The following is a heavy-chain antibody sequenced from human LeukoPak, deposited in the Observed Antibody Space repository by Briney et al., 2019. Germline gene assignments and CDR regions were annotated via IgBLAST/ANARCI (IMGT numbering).Heavy chain of an antibody. J-gene: IGHJ4*02. CDR3: ARRGGGGRYFDWLLYRFDY. CDR1: GGSINNYY. CDR2: IYSSGST. V-gene: IGHV4-4*07. D-gene: IGHD3-9*01. Sequence: PSETLSLTCTVSGGSINNYYWSWIRQPAGKGLEYIGRIYSSGSTNYNPSLKSRVTMSVDTSKNQFSLKLSSVTAADTAVYYCARRGGGGRYFDWLLYRFDYWGQGTLVTVSS.